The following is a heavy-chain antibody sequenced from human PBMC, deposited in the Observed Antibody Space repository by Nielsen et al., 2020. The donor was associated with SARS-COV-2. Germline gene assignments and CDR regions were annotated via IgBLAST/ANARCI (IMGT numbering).Heavy chain of an antibody. D-gene: IGHD1-26*01. CDR1: GYSFTSYA. CDR2: INVGNSNT. V-gene: IGHV1-3*01. CDR3: ARERSREYGIDV. Sequence: ASVKVSCKASGYSFTSYAMHWVWQAPGQRLEWMGWINVGNSNTKYSQKFQGRVTFTRDTSASTAYMELSSLRFEDTAVYYCARERSREYGIDVWGQGTTVTVSS. J-gene: IGHJ6*02.